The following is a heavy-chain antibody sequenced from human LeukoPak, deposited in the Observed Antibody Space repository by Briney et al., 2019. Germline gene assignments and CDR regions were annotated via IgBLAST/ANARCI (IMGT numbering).Heavy chain of an antibody. D-gene: IGHD6-13*01. J-gene: IGHJ6*03. CDR3: ASLPRIAAAGQEGYYYYYYMDV. Sequence: PSETLSLTCTVSGGSISSYYWSWIRQPPGKGLEWIGYIYTSGSTNYNPSLKSRVTISVDTSKNQFSLKLSSVTAADTAVYYCASLPRIAAAGQEGYYYYYYMDVWGKGTTVTVSS. V-gene: IGHV4-4*09. CDR1: GGSISSYY. CDR2: IYTSGST.